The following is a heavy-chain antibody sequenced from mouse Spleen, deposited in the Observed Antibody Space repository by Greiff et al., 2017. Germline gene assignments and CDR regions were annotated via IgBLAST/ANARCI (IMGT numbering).Heavy chain of an antibody. CDR2: ISSGGST. Sequence: EVKLMESGGGLVKPGGSLKLSCAASGFTFSSYAMSWVRQTPEKRLEWVASISSGGSTYYPDSVKGRFTISRDNARNILYLQMSSLRSEDTAMYYCARVYYDYDAYAMDYWGQGTSVTVSS. J-gene: IGHJ4*01. V-gene: IGHV5-6-5*01. D-gene: IGHD2-4*01. CDR1: GFTFSSYA. CDR3: ARVYYDYDAYAMDY.